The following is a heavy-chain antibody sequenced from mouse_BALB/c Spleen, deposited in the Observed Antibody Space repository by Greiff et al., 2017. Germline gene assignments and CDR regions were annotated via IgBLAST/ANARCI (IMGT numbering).Heavy chain of an antibody. V-gene: IGHV5-6-5*01. D-gene: IGHD2-2*01. CDR3: ARVTFDY. Sequence: EVKLMESGGGLVKPGGSLKLSCAASGFTFSSYAMSWVRQTPEKRLEWVASISSGGSTYYPDSVKGRFTISRDNARNILYLQMSSLRSEDTAMYYCARVTFDYWGQGTTLTVSS. CDR1: GFTFSSYA. CDR2: ISSGGST. J-gene: IGHJ2*01.